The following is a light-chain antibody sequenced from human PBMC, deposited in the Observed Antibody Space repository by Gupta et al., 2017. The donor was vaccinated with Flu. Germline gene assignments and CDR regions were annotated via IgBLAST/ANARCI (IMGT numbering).Light chain of an antibody. J-gene: IGLJ1*01. CDR2: YDN. Sequence: TVTISCTRTSGTVGSNYVHWYQQRPGSTPTALMYYDNKRPSGVPDRFSGSTECSTTAAPTTTARQKEEDDDYYYCQSYNSSTYVFGTGTKVTVL. CDR3: QSYNSSTYV. V-gene: IGLV6-57*01. CDR1: SGTVGSNY.